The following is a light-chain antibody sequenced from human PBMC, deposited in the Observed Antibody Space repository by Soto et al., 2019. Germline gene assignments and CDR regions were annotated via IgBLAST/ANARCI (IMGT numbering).Light chain of an antibody. J-gene: IGKJ5*01. Sequence: DIQMTQSPSTLSSSIGDSVTITCRASQSVKAWLAWYQQKTGKAPKFLISKESNLESGVPSRFSGHGSGTELNLTISRLQPDDFATYYCQKLLSYPITCGQGTRLEIK. CDR1: QSVKAW. CDR2: KES. CDR3: QKLLSYPIT. V-gene: IGKV1-5*03.